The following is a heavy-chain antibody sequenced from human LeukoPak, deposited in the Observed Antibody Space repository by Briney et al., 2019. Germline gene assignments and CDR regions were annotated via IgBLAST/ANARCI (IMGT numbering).Heavy chain of an antibody. CDR2: IWYDGSNK. D-gene: IGHD4-17*01. Sequence: PGGSLRLSCGTSGFTFSSYGMHWVRQAPGKGLEWVALIWYDGSNKYYADSVKGRFTISRDNSKNTLYPQMNSLRVEDTAVYYCAREMTTVTTGAFDFWGQGTMVTVSS. J-gene: IGHJ3*01. CDR3: AREMTTVTTGAFDF. V-gene: IGHV3-33*01. CDR1: GFTFSSYG.